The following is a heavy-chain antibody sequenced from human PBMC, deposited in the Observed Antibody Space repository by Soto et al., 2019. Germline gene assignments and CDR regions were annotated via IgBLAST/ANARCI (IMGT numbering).Heavy chain of an antibody. Sequence: PSETLSLTCTVSGGSISSGGYYWSWIRQPPGKGLEWIGYIYYSGSTYYNPSLKSRVTISVDTSKNQFSLKLSSVTAADTAVYYCARDDGSSGWYGNRFDPWGQGTLVTVSS. D-gene: IGHD6-19*01. CDR2: IYYSGST. J-gene: IGHJ5*02. CDR3: ARDDGSSGWYGNRFDP. CDR1: GGSISSGGYY. V-gene: IGHV4-30-4*01.